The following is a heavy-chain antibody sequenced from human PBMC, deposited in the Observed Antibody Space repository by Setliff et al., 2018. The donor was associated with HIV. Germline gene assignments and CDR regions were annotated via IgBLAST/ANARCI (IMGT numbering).Heavy chain of an antibody. CDR3: ARDGDIVATFPPDY. CDR2: MYYSGST. Sequence: SETLSLTCTVSGGSISSSSYYWGWVRQPPGKGLEWIGSMYYSGSTYYTPSLKSRVTISVDTSKNQFSLKLSSVTAADTAVYYCARDGDIVATFPPDYWGQGTLVTVSS. D-gene: IGHD5-12*01. J-gene: IGHJ4*02. V-gene: IGHV4-39*07. CDR1: GGSISSSSYY.